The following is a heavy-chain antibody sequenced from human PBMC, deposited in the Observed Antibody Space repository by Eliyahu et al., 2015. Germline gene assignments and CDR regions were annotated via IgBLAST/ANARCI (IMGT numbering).Heavy chain of an antibody. CDR1: EFTFSDYH. CDR3: ARGTYGSGTYYNFDR. J-gene: IGHJ4*02. CDR2: ISDTGITI. D-gene: IGHD3-10*01. V-gene: IGHV3-11*01. Sequence: QVKVVESGGGVVKXGEXXRLSXAAYEFTFSDYHXSFIRQAPGKGLEWVSFISDTGITIYYADAVKGRFTISRDNAKNSLHLQMNSLRAEDTAIYYCARGTYGSGTYYNFDRWGQGTLVTVSS.